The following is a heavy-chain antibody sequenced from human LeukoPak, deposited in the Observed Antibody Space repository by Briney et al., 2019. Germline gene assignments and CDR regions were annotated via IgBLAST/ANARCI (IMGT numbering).Heavy chain of an antibody. D-gene: IGHD7-27*01. Sequence: GGSLRLSCAASGLTFSSYSMNWVRQAPGKGLEWVSSISSSSSYIYYADSVKGRFTISRDNAKNSLYLQMNSLRAEDTAVYYCAGESLGILPIGYWGQGTLVTVSS. CDR2: ISSSSSYI. CDR1: GLTFSSYS. J-gene: IGHJ4*02. CDR3: AGESLGILPIGY. V-gene: IGHV3-21*01.